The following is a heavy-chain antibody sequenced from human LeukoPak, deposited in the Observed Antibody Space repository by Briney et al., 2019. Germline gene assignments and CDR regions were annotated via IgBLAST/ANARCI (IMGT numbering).Heavy chain of an antibody. V-gene: IGHV3-33*01. D-gene: IGHD2-15*01. CDR2: IWYDGSNK. J-gene: IGHJ4*02. CDR1: GFTFRSYG. Sequence: PGGSLRLSCLTSGFTFRSYGMHWVRQAPGKGLEWVAVIWYDGSNKYYADSVKGRFTVSRDDSKNTVYLQMNSLRAEDTAVYYCAREDCSGGFCSEYWGQGTLVTVSS. CDR3: AREDCSGGFCSEY.